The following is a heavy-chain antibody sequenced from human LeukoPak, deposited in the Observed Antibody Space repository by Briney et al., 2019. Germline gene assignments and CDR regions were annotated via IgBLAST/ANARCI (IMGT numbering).Heavy chain of an antibody. CDR1: GFTLSSYW. D-gene: IGHD2-21*01. V-gene: IGHV3-7*01. CDR2: IKQDGSEK. J-gene: IGHJ4*02. Sequence: GGSLRLSCAASGFTLSSYWMSWVRLAPGTGLEWVANIKQDGSEKYYVDSVKGRFTISRDNAKNSLYLQMNSLRAEDTAVYYCASQRGDCYDYWGQGTLVTVSS. CDR3: ASQRGDCYDY.